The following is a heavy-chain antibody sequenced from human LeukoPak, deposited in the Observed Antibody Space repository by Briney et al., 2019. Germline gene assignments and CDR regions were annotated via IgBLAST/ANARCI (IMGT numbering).Heavy chain of an antibody. V-gene: IGHV1-3*01. CDR1: GYTFTSYA. CDR2: INAGNGDT. CDR3: ARDRGGTGDFDY. J-gene: IGHJ4*02. D-gene: IGHD1-1*01. Sequence: ASVKVSCKASGYTFTSYAMHWVRQAPGQRLEWMGWINAGNGDTKYSQKFQGRVTIARDTSASTAYMELSSLRSEDTAVYYCARDRGGTGDFDYWGQGTLVTVSS.